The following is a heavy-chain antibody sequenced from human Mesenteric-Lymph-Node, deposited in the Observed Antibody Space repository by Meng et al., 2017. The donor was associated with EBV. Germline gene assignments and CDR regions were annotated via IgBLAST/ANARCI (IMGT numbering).Heavy chain of an antibody. CDR2: IYHSGST. D-gene: IGHD1-26*01. J-gene: IGHJ1*01. CDR1: GDFITSSYW. V-gene: IGHV4-4*02. Sequence: QVQLLESGPGMVKPSGTLDLTCNVSGDFITSSYWWSWVRQPPGKGLEWIGEIYHSGSTNYNPSLKSRVTTSVDKSKDQFSLTLSSVTAADTAVYYCARGSFSSKYFQTWGPGTLVTVSS. CDR3: ARGSFSSKYFQT.